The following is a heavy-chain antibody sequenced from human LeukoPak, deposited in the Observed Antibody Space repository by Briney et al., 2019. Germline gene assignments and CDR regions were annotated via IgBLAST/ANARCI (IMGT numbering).Heavy chain of an antibody. Sequence: PSDTLSLTCNVSGASISGHYWSWLRHPAGKSLEWIGRIHTSGSPIYNPSLSSRVTMSVDTSKGQFSLTMNSLTAADTAIYYCARQRLDGDILGFDWWGQGTLVTVSS. CDR2: IHTSGSP. J-gene: IGHJ4*02. CDR3: ARQRLDGDILGFDW. CDR1: GASISGHY. D-gene: IGHD2-21*01. V-gene: IGHV4-4*07.